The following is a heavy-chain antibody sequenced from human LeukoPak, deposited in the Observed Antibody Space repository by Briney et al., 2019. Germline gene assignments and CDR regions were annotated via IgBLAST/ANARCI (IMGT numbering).Heavy chain of an antibody. J-gene: IGHJ4*02. D-gene: IGHD7-27*01. V-gene: IGHV3-48*01. CDR2: IDKTGSNI. CDR3: ARESYWGSSAKGFDY. CDR1: GFIFTDYS. Sequence: PGGSLRLSCAASGFIFTDYSINWVRQAPGKGLEWISYIDKTGSNIYYADSVKGRFTISRDNAKNSLYLQMNSLRAEDTAVYYCARESYWGSSAKGFDYWGQGTLVTVSS.